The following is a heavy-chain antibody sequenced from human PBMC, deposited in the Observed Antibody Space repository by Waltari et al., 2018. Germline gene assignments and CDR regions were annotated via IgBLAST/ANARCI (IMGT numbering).Heavy chain of an antibody. D-gene: IGHD3-22*01. CDR1: GGSISSYY. J-gene: IGHJ4*02. Sequence: QVQLQESGPGLVKPSETLSLTCTVYGGSISSYYWSWIRQPPGKGMEWIGYIYYRWSTNYNPSLKSRVTISVDTSKNQFSLKLSSVTAADTAVYYCARLTPYYYDSSGYYPDYWGQGTLVTVSS. V-gene: IGHV4-59*01. CDR2: IYYRWST. CDR3: ARLTPYYYDSSGYYPDY.